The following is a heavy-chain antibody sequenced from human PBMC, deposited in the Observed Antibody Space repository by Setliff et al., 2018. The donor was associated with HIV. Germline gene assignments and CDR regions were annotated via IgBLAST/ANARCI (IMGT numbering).Heavy chain of an antibody. V-gene: IGHV4-34*01. J-gene: IGHJ4*02. Sequence: LSLTCAVYGGSFSGYYWSWIRQPPGKGLEWIGEINHSGNTNYNPSLKSRVTMSVDTSKNQFSLNLKSVTAADTAVYYCARAGMGALRSLFDYWGQGTLVTVSS. CDR2: INHSGNT. D-gene: IGHD1-26*01. CDR3: ARAGMGALRSLFDY. CDR1: GGSFSGYY.